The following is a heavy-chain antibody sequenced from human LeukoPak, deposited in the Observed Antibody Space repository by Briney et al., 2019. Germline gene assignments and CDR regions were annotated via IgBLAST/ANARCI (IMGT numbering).Heavy chain of an antibody. V-gene: IGHV3-48*04. Sequence: PGGSLRLSCTASGFNVSYYSMNWVRQAPGKGLEWVSYISFSNSALYYADSVRGRFTISRDNAKNSLSLHMNSLRAEDTAVYYCARGGATSFDYWGQGILVTVSA. J-gene: IGHJ4*02. CDR3: ARGGATSFDY. D-gene: IGHD5-12*01. CDR2: ISFSNSAL. CDR1: GFNVSYYS.